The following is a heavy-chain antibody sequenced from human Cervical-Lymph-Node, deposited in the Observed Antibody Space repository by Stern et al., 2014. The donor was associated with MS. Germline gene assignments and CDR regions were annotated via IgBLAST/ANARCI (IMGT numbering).Heavy chain of an antibody. D-gene: IGHD3-3*01. CDR2: LYWADDP. J-gene: IGHJ4*02. Sequence: QITLKESGPTLVKPTQTLTLTCTFSGFSFTSSRMGVGWIRQPPGKALEWLALLYWADDPRYSPSLKTRLTITKDNSKSQVVLRLTNMAPEDTGTYYCARTDYSLLSGYSHFDYCGQGATVTVSS. CDR1: GFSFTSSRMG. V-gene: IGHV2-5*02. CDR3: ARTDYSLLSGYSHFDY.